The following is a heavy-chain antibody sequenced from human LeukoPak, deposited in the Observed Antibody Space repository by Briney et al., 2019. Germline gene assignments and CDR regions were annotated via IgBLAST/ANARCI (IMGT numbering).Heavy chain of an antibody. CDR3: ARDLCSGGSCYWWFDP. CDR1: GYTFTSYG. Sequence: GASVKVSCKASGYTFTSYGISWVRQAPGQGLEWMGWISAYNGNTNYAQKLQGRVTMTTDTSTSTAYMELSSLRSEDTAVYYCARDLCSGGSCYWWFDPWGQGTLVTVSS. V-gene: IGHV1-18*01. D-gene: IGHD2-15*01. J-gene: IGHJ5*02. CDR2: ISAYNGNT.